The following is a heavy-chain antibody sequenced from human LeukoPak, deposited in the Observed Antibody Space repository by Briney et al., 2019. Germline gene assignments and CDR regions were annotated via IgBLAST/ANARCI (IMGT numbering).Heavy chain of an antibody. Sequence: AGSLRLSCAASGFTLSGTHMSWVRQAPGKGLEWVSAMYTGGTTYYADPVKGRFTISRDNSKKTLYLHMNSLRAEDTAVYYCAKDEVTSGGGLASWGQGTLVTVSS. CDR1: GFTLSGTH. V-gene: IGHV3-53*01. CDR2: MYTGGTT. CDR3: AKDEVTSGGGLAS. J-gene: IGHJ4*02. D-gene: IGHD2-21*02.